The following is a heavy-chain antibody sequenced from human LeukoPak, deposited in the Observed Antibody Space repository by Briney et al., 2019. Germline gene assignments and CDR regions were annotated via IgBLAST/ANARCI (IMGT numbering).Heavy chain of an antibody. J-gene: IGHJ2*01. Sequence: GGSLRLSCAASGFTFSSYDMHWVRQATGKGLEWVSAIGTAGDTYYPGSVKGRFTISRENAKNSLYLQMNSLRAGDTAVFYCARAAYDYGDYGHWYFDLWGRGTLVTVSS. CDR1: GFTFSSYD. D-gene: IGHD4-17*01. CDR2: IGTAGDT. CDR3: ARAAYDYGDYGHWYFDL. V-gene: IGHV3-13*04.